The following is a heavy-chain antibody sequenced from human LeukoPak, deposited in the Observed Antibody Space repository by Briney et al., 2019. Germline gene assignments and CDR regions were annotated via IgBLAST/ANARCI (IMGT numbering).Heavy chain of an antibody. CDR1: GGSISSYY. V-gene: IGHV4-59*01. CDR3: ARAPRVYSLYGMDV. J-gene: IGHJ6*02. D-gene: IGHD2-21*01. CDR2: IYYSGST. Sequence: SETLSLTCTVSGGSISSYYWSWIRQPPGKGLEWIGYIYYSGSTNYNPSLKSRVTISVDTSKNQCSLKLSSVTAADTAVYYCARAPRVYSLYGMDVWGQGTTVTVSS.